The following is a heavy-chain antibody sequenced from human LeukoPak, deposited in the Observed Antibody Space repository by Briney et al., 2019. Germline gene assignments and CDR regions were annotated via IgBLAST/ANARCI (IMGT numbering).Heavy chain of an antibody. CDR1: GFTFSNAW. Sequence: GGSLRLSCAASGFTFSNAWMNWVRQAPRKGLEWVGRIRRISDGGTTDYAAPVKGRFTISRDDSKNTLYLQMNSLRDEDTAVYYCAKGGRMVRGVIVTNYYFDYWGQGTLVTVSS. CDR2: IRRISDGGTT. V-gene: IGHV3-15*01. J-gene: IGHJ4*02. D-gene: IGHD3-10*01. CDR3: AKGGRMVRGVIVTNYYFDY.